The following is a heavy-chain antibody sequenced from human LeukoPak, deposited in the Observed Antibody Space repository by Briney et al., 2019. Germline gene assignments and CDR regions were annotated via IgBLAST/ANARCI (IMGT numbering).Heavy chain of an antibody. CDR2: IYYSGST. J-gene: IGHJ4*02. D-gene: IGHD3-22*01. CDR1: GGSISSSSYY. V-gene: IGHV4-39*01. CDR3: ARHLSPYYYGSSGSIDY. Sequence: SETLSLTCTVSGGSISSSSYYWGWIRQPPGKGLEWIGSIYYSGSTYYNPSLKSRVTISVDTSKNQFCLKLSSVTDADTDVYYCARHLSPYYYGSSGSIDYWGQGTLVTVSS.